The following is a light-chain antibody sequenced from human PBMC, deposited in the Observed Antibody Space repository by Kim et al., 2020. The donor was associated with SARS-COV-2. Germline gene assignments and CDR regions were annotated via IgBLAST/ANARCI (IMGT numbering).Light chain of an antibody. CDR2: DAS. V-gene: IGKV3D-15*01. CDR3: QQYNNWPLT. Sequence: EIVMTQSPGTLSVSPGERVTLSCRASQSVSSNLAWYEQKAGQTPRLVMYDASTRATGIPARFSGSGFGTGFTLTIGSLQSEDFAVYYCQQYNNWPLTFGQGTRLEIK. J-gene: IGKJ5*01. CDR1: QSVSSN.